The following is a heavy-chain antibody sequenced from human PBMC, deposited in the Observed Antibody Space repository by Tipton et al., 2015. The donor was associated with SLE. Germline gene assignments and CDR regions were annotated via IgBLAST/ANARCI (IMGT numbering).Heavy chain of an antibody. D-gene: IGHD3-22*01. Sequence: GLVKPSETLSLTCAVYGGSFSGYYWSWIRQSPEKGLELIGAINYSGSTKYNPSLKSRVTISVDASKNQFSLKMNFMTAADTAVYYCATSLNSYDSRGPEAWGQGTIVPVSS. CDR3: ATSLNSYDSRGPEA. V-gene: IGHV4-34*01. CDR2: INYSGST. J-gene: IGHJ3*01. CDR1: GGSFSGYY.